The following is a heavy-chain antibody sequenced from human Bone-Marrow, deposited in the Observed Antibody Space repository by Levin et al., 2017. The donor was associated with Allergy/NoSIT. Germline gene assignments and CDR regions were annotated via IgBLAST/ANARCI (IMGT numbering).Heavy chain of an antibody. CDR3: ARAVDKTNYGVIGAFDL. J-gene: IGHJ3*01. Sequence: SETLSLTCTVSGGSISSGGYYWSWIRQSPGKGLEWIGYMYHSGSTYYNPSLKSPVTISLDTSKNQFSLKLTSVTAADTALYYWARAVDKTNYGVIGAFDLWGQGTMVTVSS. D-gene: IGHD4-17*01. CDR1: GGSISSGGYY. CDR2: MYHSGST. V-gene: IGHV4-30-4*01.